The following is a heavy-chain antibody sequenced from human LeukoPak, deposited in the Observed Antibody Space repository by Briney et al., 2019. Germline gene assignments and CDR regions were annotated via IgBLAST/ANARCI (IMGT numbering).Heavy chain of an antibody. D-gene: IGHD6-19*01. J-gene: IGHJ4*02. CDR2: ISGSGGST. V-gene: IGHV3-23*01. CDR1: GFTFSSYA. Sequence: PGGSLRLSCAASGFTFSSYAMSWVRQAPGKGLEWVSAISGSGGSTYYADSVKGRFTISRDNSKNTLYLQMNSLRAEDTAVYYCAMQWLVLGAIDYWGQGTLVTLSS. CDR3: AMQWLVLGAIDY.